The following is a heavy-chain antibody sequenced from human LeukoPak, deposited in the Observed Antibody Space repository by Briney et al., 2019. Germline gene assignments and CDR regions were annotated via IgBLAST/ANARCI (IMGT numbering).Heavy chain of an antibody. CDR2: IIPIFGTA. J-gene: IGHJ5*02. D-gene: IGHD2-2*01. CDR3: ARERGGGNIVVVPAAISCWFDP. V-gene: IGHV1-69*01. CDR1: VGTFSSYA. Sequence: SVKVSCKASVGTFSSYAISWVRQAPGQGLEWMGGIIPIFGTANYAQKFQGRVTITADESTSTAYMELSSLRSEDTAVYYCARERGGGNIVVVPAAISCWFDPWGQGTLVTVSS.